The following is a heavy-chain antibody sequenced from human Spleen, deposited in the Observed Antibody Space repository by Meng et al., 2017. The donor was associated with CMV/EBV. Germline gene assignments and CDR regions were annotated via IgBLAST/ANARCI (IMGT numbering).Heavy chain of an antibody. CDR2: IHPADSDT. Sequence: KVSCKASGYIFTSHWIAWVRQMPGKGLEWMGIIHPADSDTRYSPSFQGLVTMSVDKSTNTAYLQWNSLKASDTATYYGARRGYQLLDPFDYWGQGTLVTVSS. CDR1: GYIFTSHW. D-gene: IGHD2-2*02. CDR3: ARRGYQLLDPFDY. J-gene: IGHJ4*02. V-gene: IGHV5-51*01.